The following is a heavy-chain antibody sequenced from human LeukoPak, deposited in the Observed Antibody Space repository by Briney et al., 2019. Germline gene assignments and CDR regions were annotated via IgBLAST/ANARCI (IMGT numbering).Heavy chain of an antibody. D-gene: IGHD2-2*01. V-gene: IGHV3-23*01. CDR1: GFTFSSYA. Sequence: GGSLRLSCAASGFTFSSYAMSWVRQAPGKGLEWVSAISGSGGSTYYADSVKGRFTISRDNSKNTLYLQMNSLRAEDTAVYYCAKVSNCSSTSCYYFDYWGQGTLVTVSS. CDR3: AKVSNCSSTSCYYFDY. J-gene: IGHJ4*02. CDR2: ISGSGGST.